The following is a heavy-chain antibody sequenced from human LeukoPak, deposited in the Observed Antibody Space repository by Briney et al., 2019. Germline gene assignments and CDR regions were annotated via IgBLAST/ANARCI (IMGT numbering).Heavy chain of an antibody. V-gene: IGHV3-64*04. CDR1: GFTFSSYA. D-gene: IGHD4-17*01. J-gene: IGHJ4*02. Sequence: GGSLRLSCSASGFTFSSYAMHWVRQAPGKGLEYVSAISSKGGSTYYADSVKGRFTISRDNSKNTLYLQMNSLRAEDTPVYYCARAGGSTVSHSHYWGQGTLVPVSS. CDR2: ISSKGGST. CDR3: ARAGGSTVSHSHY.